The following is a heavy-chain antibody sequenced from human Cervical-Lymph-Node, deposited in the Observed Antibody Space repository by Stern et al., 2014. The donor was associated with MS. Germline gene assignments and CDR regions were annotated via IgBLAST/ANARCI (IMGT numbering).Heavy chain of an antibody. V-gene: IGHV4-4*02. CDR1: GGSVSSTNW. CDR2: IYHSGSV. J-gene: IGHJ2*01. Sequence: QVQLQESGPGLVKPSGTLSLTCAVSGGSVSSTNWWSWVRQSPGKGLEWIGNIYHSGSVTSRPPPRLGVSISLANPNNHLSLPLTSVTAADTAVYYCARERQQYCNSEGCSYWYFDLWGRGTLVTVSS. CDR3: ARERQQYCNSEGCSYWYFDL. D-gene: IGHD2/OR15-2a*01.